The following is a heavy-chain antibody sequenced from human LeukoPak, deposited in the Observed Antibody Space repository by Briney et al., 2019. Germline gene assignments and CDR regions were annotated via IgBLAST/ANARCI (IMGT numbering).Heavy chain of an antibody. CDR1: GFTFSSYG. D-gene: IGHD5-12*01. Sequence: PGGSQRLSCAASGFTFSSYGMHWVRQAPGKGLEWVAVVGDSGGVKYYADSVKGRFTISRDNSENTLSLQMDSLRVEDTAVYYCAKEGGHDNWFFDLWGRGTQVTVSS. V-gene: IGHV3-30*02. CDR2: VGDSGGVK. J-gene: IGHJ2*01. CDR3: AKEGGHDNWFFDL.